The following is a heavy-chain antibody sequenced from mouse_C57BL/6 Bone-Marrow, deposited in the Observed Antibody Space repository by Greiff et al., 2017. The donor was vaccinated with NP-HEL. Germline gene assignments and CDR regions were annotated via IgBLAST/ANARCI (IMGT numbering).Heavy chain of an antibody. CDR3: ARGGGNPFAY. J-gene: IGHJ3*01. D-gene: IGHD1-1*02. V-gene: IGHV5-6*01. CDR2: ISSGGSYT. CDR1: GFTFSSYG. Sequence: EVHLVESGGDLVKPGGSLKLSCAASGFTFSSYGMSWVRQTPDKRLEWVATISSGGSYTYYPDSVTGRFTISRDNAKNTLYLQMSSLKSEDTAMYYCARGGGNPFAYWGQGTLVTVSA.